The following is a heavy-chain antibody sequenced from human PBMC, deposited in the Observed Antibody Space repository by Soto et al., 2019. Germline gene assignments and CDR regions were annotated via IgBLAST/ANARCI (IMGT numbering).Heavy chain of an antibody. V-gene: IGHV1-18*01. J-gene: IGHJ3*02. Sequence: QVQLVQSGAEVKKPGASVKVSCKASGYTFTSYGISWVRQAPGQGLEWMGWISAYNGNTNDAQKLKGRVTMTTDTSTSTAYMELRSLRSDDTAVYYCARGRLGATQRHDAFDIWGQGTMVTVSS. CDR3: ARGRLGATQRHDAFDI. D-gene: IGHD1-26*01. CDR2: ISAYNGNT. CDR1: GYTFTSYG.